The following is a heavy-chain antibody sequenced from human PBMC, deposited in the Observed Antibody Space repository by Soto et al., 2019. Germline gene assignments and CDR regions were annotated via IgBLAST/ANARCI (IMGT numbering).Heavy chain of an antibody. CDR1: GGSFSGYY. Sequence: PSETLSLTCAVYGGSFSGYYWSWIRQPPGKGLEWIGEINHSGSTNYNPSLKSRVTISVDTSKNQFSLKLSSVTAADTAVYYCASVYCEVWSGYPNWFDPWGQGTLVTVSS. V-gene: IGHV4-34*01. CDR3: ASVYCEVWSGYPNWFDP. J-gene: IGHJ5*02. CDR2: INHSGST. D-gene: IGHD3-3*01.